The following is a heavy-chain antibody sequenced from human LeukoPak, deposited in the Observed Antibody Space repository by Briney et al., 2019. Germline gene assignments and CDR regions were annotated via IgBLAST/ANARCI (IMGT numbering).Heavy chain of an antibody. CDR2: INDSGST. CDR1: GGSFSGYY. V-gene: IGHV4-34*01. D-gene: IGHD4-11*01. Sequence: SETLSLTCAVYGGSFSGYYWSLIRQPPGKGLEWIGEINDSGSTNYNPSLKSRVTIAVDTSKNQFSLILSSVTAADTAVYYCATLQYDYWGQGTLVTVSS. CDR3: ATLQYDY. J-gene: IGHJ4*02.